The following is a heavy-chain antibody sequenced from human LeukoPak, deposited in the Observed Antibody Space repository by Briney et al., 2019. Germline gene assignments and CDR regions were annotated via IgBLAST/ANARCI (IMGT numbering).Heavy chain of an antibody. V-gene: IGHV3-7*03. CDR3: ASALWGDPNY. Sequence: PGGSLRLSCAASGFTFSNAWMTWVRQAPGKGLEWVANIKQDGSEKYYVDSVKGRFTISRDNAKNSLYLQMNSLRAEDTAVYYCASALWGDPNYWGQGTLVTVSS. CDR1: GFTFSNAW. D-gene: IGHD2-21*02. CDR2: IKQDGSEK. J-gene: IGHJ4*02.